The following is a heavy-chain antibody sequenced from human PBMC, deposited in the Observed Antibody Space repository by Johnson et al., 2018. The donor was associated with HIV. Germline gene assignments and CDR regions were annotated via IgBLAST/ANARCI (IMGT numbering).Heavy chain of an antibody. D-gene: IGHD6-13*01. CDR3: AKCILGSSLIDAFDI. V-gene: IGHV3-33*06. J-gene: IGHJ3*02. Sequence: QVQLVESGGGVVQPWRSLRLSCEASGFTFSTYGAHWVRQAPGKGLEWVAGIWYDGSNKYYADSVKGRFSISRDNSKNMLYLQMNSLRAEDTAVYYCAKCILGSSLIDAFDIWGQGTMVTVSS. CDR2: IWYDGSNK. CDR1: GFTFSTYG.